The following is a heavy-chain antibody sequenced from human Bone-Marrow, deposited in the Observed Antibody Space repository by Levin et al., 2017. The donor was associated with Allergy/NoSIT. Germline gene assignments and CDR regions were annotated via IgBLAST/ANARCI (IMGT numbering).Heavy chain of an antibody. D-gene: IGHD1-26*01. CDR2: ISGYNGMA. CDR1: GYTFSSHG. J-gene: IGHJ3*02. V-gene: IGHV1-18*01. Sequence: ASVKVSCRSSGYTFSSHGFNWVRQAPGQGLVWMGWISGYNGMANYAQNFRGRLTLTTDTPTTTGYLELRSLEADDTAVYYCARSPIVGGTSGRAFDMWGQGTMVTVSS. CDR3: ARSPIVGGTSGRAFDM.